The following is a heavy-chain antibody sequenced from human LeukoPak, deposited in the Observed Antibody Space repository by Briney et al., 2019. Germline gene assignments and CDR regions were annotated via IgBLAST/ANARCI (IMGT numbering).Heavy chain of an antibody. Sequence: GGSLRLSCAASGFTFSSYGMHWVRQAPGKGLEWVAVIWYDGSNKYYADSVRGRFTISRDNSKNTLYLQMNSLRAEDTAVYYCAKTATTVTTYFYYYYYMDVWGKGTTVTVSS. CDR3: AKTATTVTTYFYYYYYMDV. CDR1: GFTFSSYG. D-gene: IGHD4-11*01. J-gene: IGHJ6*03. CDR2: IWYDGSNK. V-gene: IGHV3-30*02.